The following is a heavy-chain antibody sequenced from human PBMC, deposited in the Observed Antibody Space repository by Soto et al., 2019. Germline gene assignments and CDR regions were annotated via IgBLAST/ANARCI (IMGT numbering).Heavy chain of an antibody. D-gene: IGHD6-6*01. CDR1: GYTFITYA. CDR3: ARESYSSSENWFDP. V-gene: IGHV1-3*04. J-gene: IGHJ5*02. Sequence: GASVKVSCKTSGYTFITYAIHWVRQAPGPGLEWMGWINTGTGGTKYSQKFQGRVTFTTDTSASTVYMELSSLTSEDTAVYYCARESYSSSENWFDPWGQGTLVTVSS. CDR2: INTGTGGT.